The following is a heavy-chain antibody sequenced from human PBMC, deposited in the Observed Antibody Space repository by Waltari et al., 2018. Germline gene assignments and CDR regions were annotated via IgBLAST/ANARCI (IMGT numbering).Heavy chain of an antibody. Sequence: QVQLVESGGGVFQPGRSLRPSCAASGFTFISYAMPWVRQAPGKGLEWVAVISYDGSNKYYADSVKGRFTISRDNSKNTLYLQMNSLRAEDTAVYYCARDEGPGGFDYWGQGTLVTVSS. V-gene: IGHV3-30-3*01. J-gene: IGHJ4*02. D-gene: IGHD3-10*01. CDR1: GFTFISYA. CDR3: ARDEGPGGFDY. CDR2: ISYDGSNK.